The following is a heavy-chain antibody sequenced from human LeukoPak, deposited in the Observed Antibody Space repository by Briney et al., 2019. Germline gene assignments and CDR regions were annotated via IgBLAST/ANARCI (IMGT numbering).Heavy chain of an antibody. CDR1: GFTFSSYA. D-gene: IGHD3-10*01. CDR3: TRRFSGDGYNKGDY. Sequence: GGSLRLSCAASGFTFSSYAMSWVRQAPGKGLEWVSAISGSGGSTYYADSVKGRFTISRDNSKNTLYLQMNSLKTEDTAVYYCTRRFSGDGYNKGDYWGQGTLVTVSS. CDR2: ISGSGGST. V-gene: IGHV3-23*01. J-gene: IGHJ4*02.